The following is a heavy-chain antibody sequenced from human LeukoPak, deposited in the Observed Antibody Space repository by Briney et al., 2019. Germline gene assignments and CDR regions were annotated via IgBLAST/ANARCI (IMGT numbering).Heavy chain of an antibody. Sequence: PSETLSLTCTVSGGSISSSGYYWGWIRQPPGKGLEWIGSIYYSGSTYYNPSLKSRVTISVDTSKNQFSLKLSSVTAADTAVYYCAREAVYYDSSGYYVGGAFDIWGQGTMVTVSS. V-gene: IGHV4-39*07. CDR1: GGSISSSGYY. J-gene: IGHJ3*02. CDR2: IYYSGST. CDR3: AREAVYYDSSGYYVGGAFDI. D-gene: IGHD3-22*01.